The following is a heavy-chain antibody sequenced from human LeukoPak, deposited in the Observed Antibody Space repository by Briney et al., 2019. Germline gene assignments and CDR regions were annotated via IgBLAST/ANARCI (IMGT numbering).Heavy chain of an antibody. CDR3: ARQLGGSFGY. Sequence: GGSLRLSCKGSGYSFTSYWIGWVRQMPAKGLEWMGIIYPGDSDTIYNPSFQGPVTISVEKSTNNAYLQGSTLKASDTAIYYCARQLGGSFGYWGQGTLVTVSS. J-gene: IGHJ4*02. D-gene: IGHD1-26*01. CDR2: IYPGDSDT. V-gene: IGHV5-51*01. CDR1: GYSFTSYW.